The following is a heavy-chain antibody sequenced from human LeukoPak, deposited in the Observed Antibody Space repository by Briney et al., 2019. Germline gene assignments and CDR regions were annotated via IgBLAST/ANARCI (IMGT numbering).Heavy chain of an antibody. CDR2: IYYSGNS. CDR3: ARLSYSSGWSNFDY. J-gene: IGHJ4*02. CDR1: GGSISSYH. V-gene: IGHV4-59*08. D-gene: IGHD6-19*01. Sequence: SETLSLTCTVSGGSISSYHWSWIRQPPGMGLEWIGYIYYSGNSNYNPALKTRVTISVDTSKNQFSLKLSSVTAADTAVYYCARLSYSSGWSNFDYWGQGTLVTVSS.